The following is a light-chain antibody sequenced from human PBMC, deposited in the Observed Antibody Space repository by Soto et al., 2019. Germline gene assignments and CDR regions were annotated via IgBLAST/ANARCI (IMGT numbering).Light chain of an antibody. V-gene: IGKV3-15*01. CDR1: QSVRTN. Sequence: EIVLAQSPGTLSLSPGERATLSCRARQSVRTNLAWYQHKPGQSPRLLIYGASNRASGFPARFSGSGSGTEFTLTISSLQSEDFAVYYCQQYNDNWPTFGQGTKVDI. CDR2: GAS. J-gene: IGKJ1*01. CDR3: QQYNDNWPT.